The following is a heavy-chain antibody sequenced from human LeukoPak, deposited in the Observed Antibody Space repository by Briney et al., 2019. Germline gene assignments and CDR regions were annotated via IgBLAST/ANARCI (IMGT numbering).Heavy chain of an antibody. D-gene: IGHD2-2*01. CDR1: GGTFSSYA. V-gene: IGHV1-69*13. CDR2: IIPIFGTA. Sequence: SVKVSCKASGGTFSSYAISWVRQAPGQGLEWMGGIIPIFGTANYAQKFQGRVTITADESTSTAYMELSSLRSEDTAVYYCAKAPGAHYCSSTSCYSEYNWFDPWGQGTLVTVSS. CDR3: AKAPGAHYCSSTSCYSEYNWFDP. J-gene: IGHJ5*02.